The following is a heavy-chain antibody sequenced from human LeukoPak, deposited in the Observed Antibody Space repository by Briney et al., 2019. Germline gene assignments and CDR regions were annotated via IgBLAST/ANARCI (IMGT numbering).Heavy chain of an antibody. D-gene: IGHD3-10*01. CDR1: GFTFSSYE. CDR2: ISSSGRSI. CDR3: ARSTVVLLWFGEILGAFDI. J-gene: IGHJ3*02. V-gene: IGHV3-48*03. Sequence: PGGSLRLSCAASGFTFSSYEMNWVRQAPGRGLEWVSYISSSGRSIYYADSVKGRFTISRDNAKNSLYLQMNSLRAEDTAVYYCARSTVVLLWFGEILGAFDIWGQGTMVTVSS.